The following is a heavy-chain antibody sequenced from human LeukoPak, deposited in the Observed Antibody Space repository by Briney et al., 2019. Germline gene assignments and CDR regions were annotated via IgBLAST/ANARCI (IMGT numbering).Heavy chain of an antibody. Sequence: SETLSLTCAVSGFSISSNYYWGWIRQPPGKGLDWIGTIYDSGNTYYNPSLKSRVTISLDTSKNQFSLKLSSVTAADTAVYYCARLYSYDCSGGSCYGNYYYYYMDVWGKGTTVTVSS. CDR1: GFSISSNYY. J-gene: IGHJ6*03. V-gene: IGHV4-38-2*01. CDR3: ARLYSYDCSGGSCYGNYYYYYMDV. D-gene: IGHD2-15*01. CDR2: IYDSGNT.